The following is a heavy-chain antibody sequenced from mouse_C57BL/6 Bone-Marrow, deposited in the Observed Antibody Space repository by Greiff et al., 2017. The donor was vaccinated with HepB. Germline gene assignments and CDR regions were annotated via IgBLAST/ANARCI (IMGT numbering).Heavy chain of an antibody. J-gene: IGHJ4*01. CDR1: GYAFSSSW. V-gene: IGHV1-82*01. CDR2: IYPGDGDT. CDR3: AENWVVRAMDY. D-gene: IGHD4-1*01. Sequence: VQLQESGPELVKPGASVKISCKASGYAFSSSWMNWVKQRPGKGLEWIGRIYPGDGDTNYNGKFKGKATLTADKSSSTAYMQLSSLTSEDSAVYFCAENWVVRAMDYWGQGTSDTVSS.